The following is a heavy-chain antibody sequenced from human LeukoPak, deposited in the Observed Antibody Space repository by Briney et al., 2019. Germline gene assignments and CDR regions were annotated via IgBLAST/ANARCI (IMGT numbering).Heavy chain of an antibody. J-gene: IGHJ6*03. V-gene: IGHV1-69*05. D-gene: IGHD2-2*01. CDR3: ARSYCSSTSCYSGGNYYYYYMDV. CDR2: IIPIFGTA. CDR1: GYTFTSYG. Sequence: SVKVSCKASGYTFTSYGISWVRQAPGQGLEWMGGIIPIFGTANYAQKFQGRVTITTDESTSTAYMELSSLRSEDTAVYYCARSYCSSTSCYSGGNYYYYYMDVWGKGTTVTVSS.